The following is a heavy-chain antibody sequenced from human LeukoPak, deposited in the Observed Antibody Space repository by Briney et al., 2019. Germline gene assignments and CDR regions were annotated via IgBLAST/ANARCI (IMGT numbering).Heavy chain of an antibody. D-gene: IGHD6-19*01. CDR3: AKDQCLVRAFDY. J-gene: IGHJ4*02. V-gene: IGHV3-23*01. CDR1: GFTFSSHV. Sequence: PGGSLRLSCAASGFTFSSHVMSWVRQAPGKGLEWVSGISGSGGSTYYADSVKGRFTISRDNSKNTLYLQMNSLRAEDTAVYYCAKDQCLVRAFDYWGQGTLVTVSS. CDR2: ISGSGGST.